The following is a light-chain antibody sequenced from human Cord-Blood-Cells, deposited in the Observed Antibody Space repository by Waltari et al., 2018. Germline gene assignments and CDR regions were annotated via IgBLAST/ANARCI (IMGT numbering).Light chain of an antibody. CDR1: SSDVGRYNF. Sequence: QSALTQPASVSGSPAQSITISCTGSSSDVGRYNFVAWYQQHPGKAPKLMIYEGSKRPSGVSNRFSGSKSGNTASLTISGLQAEDEADYYCCSYAGSSTWVFGGGTKLTVL. CDR3: CSYAGSSTWV. J-gene: IGLJ3*02. V-gene: IGLV2-23*01. CDR2: EGS.